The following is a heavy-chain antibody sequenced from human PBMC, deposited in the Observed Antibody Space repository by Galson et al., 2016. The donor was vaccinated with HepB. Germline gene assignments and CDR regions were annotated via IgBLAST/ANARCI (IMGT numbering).Heavy chain of an antibody. CDR2: INAANGAT. D-gene: IGHD6-19*01. CDR3: AFSSGWYHDGFDV. CDR1: GYAFTSYA. J-gene: IGHJ3*01. V-gene: IGHV1-3*01. Sequence: SVKVSCKASGYAFTSYAMHWVRQAPGQSFDWMGWINAANGATEYSHKFQGRVTLTRDTSARTAYLELSSLRSGDTAVYYCAFSSGWYHDGFDVWGQGTLVSVSS.